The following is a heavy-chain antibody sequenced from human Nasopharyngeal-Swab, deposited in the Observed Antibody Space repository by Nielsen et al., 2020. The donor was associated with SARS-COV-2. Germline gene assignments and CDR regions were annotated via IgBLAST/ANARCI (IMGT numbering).Heavy chain of an antibody. V-gene: IGHV3-7*01. CDR2: IKQDGSEE. CDR1: GFTFNTFW. D-gene: IGHD4-23*01. J-gene: IGHJ4*02. Sequence: GESLKISCAASGFTFNTFWMSWVRQAPGKGLEWVANIKQDGSEEHYAVSVKGRFTISRDNAKQSLFLQMNGLTDEDTAVYYCVRGHYDGHDWGQGTLVTVSS. CDR3: VRGHYDGHD.